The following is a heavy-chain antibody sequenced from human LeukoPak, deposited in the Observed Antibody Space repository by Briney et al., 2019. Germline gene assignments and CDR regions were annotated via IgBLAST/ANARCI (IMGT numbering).Heavy chain of an antibody. D-gene: IGHD2-15*01. CDR2: IYTSGST. V-gene: IGHV4-4*07. CDR3: ARHVAHCGGGTCYSTWYFDL. CDR1: GGSISSYY. J-gene: IGHJ2*01. Sequence: PSETLSLTCTVSGGSISSYYWSWIRQPAGKGLEWIGRIYTSGSTNYNPSLKSRVTMSVDTSKNQFSLKLSSVTAADTAVYYCARHVAHCGGGTCYSTWYFDLWGRGTLVTVSS.